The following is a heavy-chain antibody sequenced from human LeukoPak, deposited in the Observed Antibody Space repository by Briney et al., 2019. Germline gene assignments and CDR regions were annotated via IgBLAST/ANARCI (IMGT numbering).Heavy chain of an antibody. J-gene: IGHJ3*02. V-gene: IGHV3-7*01. CDR1: GFIFSSYW. CDR2: IKQDGTET. Sequence: GGSLRLSCAASGFIFSSYWMSWVRQAPGKGLEWVANIKQDGTETKYVDSVKGRFTISRDNAKNSLYLQMNRLRGEDTAVYYCVRDSLTDYYDSSGYYYFFRAFDMWGQGTMVTVSS. CDR3: VRDSLTDYYDSSGYYYFFRAFDM. D-gene: IGHD3-22*01.